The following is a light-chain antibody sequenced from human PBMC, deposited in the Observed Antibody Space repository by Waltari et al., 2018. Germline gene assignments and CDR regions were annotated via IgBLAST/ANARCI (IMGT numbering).Light chain of an antibody. J-gene: IGKJ2*01. CDR2: GAS. V-gene: IGKV3-15*01. CDR1: QSVSSN. Sequence: EIVMTQSPAPLSVSPGERATLSCRASQSVSSNLAWYQQKPGQAPRLLIYGASTRATGIPARFIGSGSGTEFTLTISSMQSEDFAVYYCQQYNNWPPTTFGQGTKLEIK. CDR3: QQYNNWPPTT.